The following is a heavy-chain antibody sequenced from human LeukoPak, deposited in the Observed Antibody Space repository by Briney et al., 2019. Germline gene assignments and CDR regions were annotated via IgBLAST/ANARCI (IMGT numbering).Heavy chain of an antibody. CDR2: IYYSGST. Sequence: SETLSLTCTVSGGSISSSSYYWGWIRQPPGKGLEWIGSIYYSGSTYYNPSLKSRVTISVDTSKNQFSLKLSSVTAADTAVYYCARGIAVAGTSEGPLNWFDPWGQGTLVTVSS. D-gene: IGHD6-19*01. V-gene: IGHV4-39*07. CDR1: GGSISSSSYY. CDR3: ARGIAVAGTSEGPLNWFDP. J-gene: IGHJ5*02.